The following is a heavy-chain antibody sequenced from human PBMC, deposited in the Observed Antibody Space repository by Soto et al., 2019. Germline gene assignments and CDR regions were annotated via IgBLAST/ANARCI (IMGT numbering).Heavy chain of an antibody. CDR2: ISSSGSTI. Sequence: PGGSLRLSCAASGFTFSDYYMSWIRQAPGKGLGWVSYISSSGSTIYYADTVKGRFTISRDNAKNSLYLQMNSLRAEDTAVYYCARDQRYCSSTSYPTDVWGKGATVTVTS. CDR1: GFTFSDYY. J-gene: IGHJ6*04. D-gene: IGHD2-2*01. V-gene: IGHV3-11*01. CDR3: ARDQRYCSSTSYPTDV.